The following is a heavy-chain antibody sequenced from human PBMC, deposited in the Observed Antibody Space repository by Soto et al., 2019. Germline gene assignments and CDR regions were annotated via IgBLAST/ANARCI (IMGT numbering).Heavy chain of an antibody. CDR3: ARILPFDRSGYYCYYFDY. CDR2: IFSNDEK. CDR1: GFSLSDAKMG. V-gene: IGHV2-26*01. Sequence: SGPTLVNPTETLTLTCTVSGFSLSDAKMGVSWIRQPPGKALEWLGHIFSNDEKSYNSSLRSRITMSEDTSKSQVVLTLTNMDPVDTATYYCARILPFDRSGYYCYYFDYWGQGTLVTVSS. J-gene: IGHJ4*02. D-gene: IGHD3-22*01.